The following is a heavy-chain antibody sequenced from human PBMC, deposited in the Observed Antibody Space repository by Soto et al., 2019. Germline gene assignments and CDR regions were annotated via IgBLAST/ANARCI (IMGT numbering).Heavy chain of an antibody. CDR2: ISRNSDTI. Sequence: PGGSLRLSCAASGFTFDDFAMHWVRQVPGKGLEWVAGISRNSDTIGYAGSVQGRFSISRDNAKNSLYLQMNSLRPEDTAIYFCAKAGAAFNYYYSIGVWGQGTTVTVSS. J-gene: IGHJ6*02. D-gene: IGHD3-22*01. V-gene: IGHV3-9*01. CDR1: GFTFDDFA. CDR3: AKAGAAFNYYYSIGV.